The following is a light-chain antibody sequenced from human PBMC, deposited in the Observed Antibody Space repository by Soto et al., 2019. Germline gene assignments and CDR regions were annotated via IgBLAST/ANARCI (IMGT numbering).Light chain of an antibody. CDR3: SSYRSSSTNV. CDR1: SSDVGGYNY. CDR2: DVS. Sequence: QSALTQPASVSGSPGQSITISCTGTSSDVGGYNYVSWYQQHPGKAPKLMIYDVSNRPSGVSNRFSGSKSGNTASLTIPGLQAEDEADYYCSSYRSSSTNVFGTGTKLTVL. V-gene: IGLV2-14*01. J-gene: IGLJ1*01.